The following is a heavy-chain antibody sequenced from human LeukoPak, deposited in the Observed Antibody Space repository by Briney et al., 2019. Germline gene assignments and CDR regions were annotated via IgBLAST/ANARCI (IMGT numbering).Heavy chain of an antibody. J-gene: IGHJ4*02. CDR1: GFTFSTYW. CDR2: IKQDGSEK. D-gene: IGHD3-9*01. CDR3: AKWGDYDVLTGYYVSDY. Sequence: GGSLRLSCAASGFTFSTYWMSWVRQAPGKGLEWVANIKQDGSEKYYVDSVKGRFTISRDNSKNTVFLQMNSLRAEDTAVYYCAKWGDYDVLTGYYVSDYWGQGTLVTVSS. V-gene: IGHV3-7*03.